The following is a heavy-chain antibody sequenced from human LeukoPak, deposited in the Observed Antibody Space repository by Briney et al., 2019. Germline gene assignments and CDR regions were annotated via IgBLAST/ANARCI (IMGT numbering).Heavy chain of an antibody. CDR3: ARVAGYCSGGSCFNDY. Sequence: WASVKVSCKASGYTFTGYYMHWVRQAPGQGLEWMGWINPNSGGTNYAQKFQGRVTMTRDTSISTAYMELSSLRSEDTAVYYCARVAGYCSGGSCFNDYWGQGTLVTVSS. D-gene: IGHD2-15*01. V-gene: IGHV1-2*02. CDR2: INPNSGGT. CDR1: GYTFTGYY. J-gene: IGHJ4*02.